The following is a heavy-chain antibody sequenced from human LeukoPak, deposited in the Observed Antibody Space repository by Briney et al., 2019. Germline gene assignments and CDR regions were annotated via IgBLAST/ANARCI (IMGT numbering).Heavy chain of an antibody. J-gene: IGHJ6*03. Sequence: EASVTVSCKASGYTFTSYGISWVRQAPGQGLEWMGWISAYNGNTNYAQRLQGRVTMTTDTSTSTAYMELRSLRSDDTAVYYCAREGVGRFLEWLSPSHYYMDVWGKGTTVTVSS. V-gene: IGHV1-18*01. CDR3: AREGVGRFLEWLSPSHYYMDV. CDR2: ISAYNGNT. D-gene: IGHD3-3*01. CDR1: GYTFTSYG.